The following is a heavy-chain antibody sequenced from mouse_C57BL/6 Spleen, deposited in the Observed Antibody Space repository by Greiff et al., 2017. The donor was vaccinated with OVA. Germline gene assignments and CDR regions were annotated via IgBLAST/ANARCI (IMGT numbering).Heavy chain of an antibody. CDR3: ARGCTTVVAPYYAMDY. D-gene: IGHD1-1*01. Sequence: QVQLQQPGAELVKPGASVKLSCKASGYTFTSYWMHWVKQRPGQGLEWIGMIHPNSGSTNYNEKFKSKATMTVDKSSSTAYMQLSSLTSEDSAVYYCARGCTTVVAPYYAMDYWGQGTSVTVSS. J-gene: IGHJ4*01. CDR2: IHPNSGST. CDR1: GYTFTSYW. V-gene: IGHV1-64*01.